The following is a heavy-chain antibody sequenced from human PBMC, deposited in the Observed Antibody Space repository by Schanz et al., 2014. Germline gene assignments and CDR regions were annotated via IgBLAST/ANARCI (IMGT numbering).Heavy chain of an antibody. CDR1: GITLSGYG. J-gene: IGHJ4*02. Sequence: QVQLVESGGGVVQPGRSLRLSCAASGITLSGYGLHWVRQAPGKGLEWVGFISFDGRNTSYAHSVKGRFTISRDNSKNTVNLQMNSLRAEDTAVYDCAKEKEEVAADGSFFDYWGQGTLVTVSS. D-gene: IGHD6-13*01. CDR2: ISFDGRNT. V-gene: IGHV3-30*18. CDR3: AKEKEEVAADGSFFDY.